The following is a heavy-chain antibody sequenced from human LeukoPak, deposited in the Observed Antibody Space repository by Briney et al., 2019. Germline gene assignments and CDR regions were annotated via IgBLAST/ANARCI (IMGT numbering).Heavy chain of an antibody. CDR1: GYSFTSYW. V-gene: IGHV5-10-1*01. Sequence: GESLKISCKGSGYSFTSYWISWVRQMPGKGLEWMGRIDPSDSYTNYSPSSQGHVTISADKSISTAYLQWSSLKASDAAMYYCARRDFHLSSWNDERNAFDIWGQGTMVTVSS. D-gene: IGHD1-1*01. J-gene: IGHJ3*02. CDR3: ARRDFHLSSWNDERNAFDI. CDR2: IDPSDSYT.